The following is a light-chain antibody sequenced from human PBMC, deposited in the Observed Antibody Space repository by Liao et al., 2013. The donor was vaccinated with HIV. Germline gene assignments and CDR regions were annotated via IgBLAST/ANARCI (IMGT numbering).Light chain of an antibody. CDR1: SIGSKS. V-gene: IGLV3-25*03. Sequence: SYVLTQSPSASVAPGKTAIISCGGDSIGSKSVHWYQQRPGQAPVLVMYYDSDRPSGIPERFSGSSSGTTVTLTISGVQAEDEADYYCQSADSSGTCPVFGGGTKLTVL. CDR3: QSADSSGTCPV. J-gene: IGLJ3*02. CDR2: YDS.